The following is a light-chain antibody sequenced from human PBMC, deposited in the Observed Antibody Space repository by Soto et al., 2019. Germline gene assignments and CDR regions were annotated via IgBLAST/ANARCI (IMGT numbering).Light chain of an antibody. V-gene: IGKV1-39*01. J-gene: IGKJ3*01. CDR2: ASS. CDR3: QQSYRTLT. Sequence: DIQMTQSPSSLSASVGDRVTITCRTSQTISDYLNWYHHKPGKAPKLLFSASSSLQSRVPSRFSGSGSGTDFTLTISSLQPEGCATYYCQQSYRTLTFGPGTKVDI. CDR1: QTISDY.